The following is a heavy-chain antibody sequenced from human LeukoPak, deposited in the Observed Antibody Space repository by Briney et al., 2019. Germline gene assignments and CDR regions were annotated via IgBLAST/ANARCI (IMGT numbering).Heavy chain of an antibody. V-gene: IGHV3-30*18. CDR2: ISYDGSNK. D-gene: IGHD6-19*01. CDR1: GFTFSRYG. Sequence: GGSLRLSCAASGFTFSRYGMHWVRQAPGKGLEWVAVISYDGSNKYYADSVKGRFTISRDNSKNTLYLQMDSLRAEDTAVYYCAKDGDSSGWYYFDYWGQGTLVTVSS. J-gene: IGHJ4*02. CDR3: AKDGDSSGWYYFDY.